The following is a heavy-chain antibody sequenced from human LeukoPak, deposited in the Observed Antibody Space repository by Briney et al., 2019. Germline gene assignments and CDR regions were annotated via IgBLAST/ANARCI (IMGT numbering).Heavy chain of an antibody. CDR3: AKVNGVFRYFDLLLYSGDAFDI. J-gene: IGHJ3*02. CDR1: GFTFSSYG. CDR2: TSYDGSNK. V-gene: IGHV3-30*18. D-gene: IGHD3-9*01. Sequence: PGGSLRLSCAASGFTFSSYGMHWVRQAPGKGLEWVAVTSYDGSNKYYADSVKGRFTISRDNSKNTLYLQMKSLRAEDTAVYYCAKVNGVFRYFDLLLYSGDAFDIWGQGTMVTVSS.